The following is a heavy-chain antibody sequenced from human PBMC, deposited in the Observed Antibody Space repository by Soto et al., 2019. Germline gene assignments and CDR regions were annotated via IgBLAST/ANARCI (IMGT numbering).Heavy chain of an antibody. D-gene: IGHD6-19*01. J-gene: IGHJ4*02. V-gene: IGHV4-31*03. Sequence: QVQLQESGPGLVKPSQTLSLTCTVSGGTISSGGYYWSWILQHPGKGLEWIGYIYYSGSTYYNPSLKSRVTISLDTSKNQFSLKLSSVTAADTAVYYCARDGIGWSFDYWGQGTLVTVSS. CDR3: ARDGIGWSFDY. CDR1: GGTISSGGYY. CDR2: IYYSGST.